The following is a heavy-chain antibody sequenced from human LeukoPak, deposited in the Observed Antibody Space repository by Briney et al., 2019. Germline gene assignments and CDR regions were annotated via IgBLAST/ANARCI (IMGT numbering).Heavy chain of an antibody. CDR3: ARGVWFGSAFDI. D-gene: IGHD3-10*01. CDR1: GGSISSYY. Sequence: SETLSLTCTVSGGSISSYYWSWIRQPPGKGLEWIGYIYYSGSTNYNPSLKSRVTISVDTSKNQFSLKLSFVTAADTAVYYCARGVWFGSAFDIWGQGTMVTVSS. CDR2: IYYSGST. J-gene: IGHJ3*02. V-gene: IGHV4-59*08.